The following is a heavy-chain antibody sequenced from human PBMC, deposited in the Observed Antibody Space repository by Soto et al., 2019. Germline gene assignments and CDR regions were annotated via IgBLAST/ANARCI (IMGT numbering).Heavy chain of an antibody. J-gene: IGHJ4*02. CDR1: GDSMTNTNW. CDR3: AKRALRIFRFVETH. D-gene: IGHD3-3*01. Sequence: QVQLQESGPGLVKPSGTLSLTCAVSGDSMTNTNWWSWVRQPPGKGLEWIGEIYHSGSTNYNPSHRSLVTMSVDKSKNQFALNLTSVTAADTAVYSCAKRALRIFRFVETHCGQGTPVTVSS. CDR2: IYHSGST. V-gene: IGHV4-4*02.